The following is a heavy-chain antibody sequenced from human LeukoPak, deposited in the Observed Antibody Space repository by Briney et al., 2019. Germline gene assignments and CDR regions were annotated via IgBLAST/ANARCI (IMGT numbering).Heavy chain of an antibody. CDR3: ARGPPCSGGSCYLNYRYYGMDV. CDR1: GFTFSSYA. CDR2: ISSSSSYI. V-gene: IGHV3-21*01. Sequence: GGSLRLSCAASGFTFSSYAMSWVRQAPGKGLEWVSSISSSSSYIFNADSVKGRFTISRDNAKNSLYLQMNSLRAEDTAVYYCARGPPCSGGSCYLNYRYYGMDVWGQGTTVTVSS. J-gene: IGHJ6*02. D-gene: IGHD2-15*01.